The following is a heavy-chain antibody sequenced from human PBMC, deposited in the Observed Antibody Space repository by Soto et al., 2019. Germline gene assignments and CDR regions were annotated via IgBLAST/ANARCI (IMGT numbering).Heavy chain of an antibody. V-gene: IGHV4-59*01. CDR1: GGSISSYY. Sequence: SETLSLTCTVSGGSISSYYWSWIRQPPGKGLEWIGYIYYSGSTNYNPSLKSRVTISVDTSKNQFSLKLSSVTAADTAVYYCARDRFVPISGGGYYYYGMYVWGQGTTVTVSS. CDR3: ARDRFVPISGGGYYYYGMYV. CDR2: IYYSGST. D-gene: IGHD2-15*01. J-gene: IGHJ6*02.